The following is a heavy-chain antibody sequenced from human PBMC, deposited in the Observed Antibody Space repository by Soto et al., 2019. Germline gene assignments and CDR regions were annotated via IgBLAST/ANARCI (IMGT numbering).Heavy chain of an antibody. D-gene: IGHD3-22*01. V-gene: IGHV4-39*01. CDR3: ARDYDSSGDY. Sequence: QLQLQESGPGLVKPSETLSLTCSVSGGSISTSSYYWGWIRQPPGKGLEWIGSIYYSGSTYYNPSLKSRVTISVDTSKNQFSLKLSSVTAADTAVYYCARDYDSSGDYWGQGTLVTVSS. CDR2: IYYSGST. CDR1: GGSISTSSYY. J-gene: IGHJ4*02.